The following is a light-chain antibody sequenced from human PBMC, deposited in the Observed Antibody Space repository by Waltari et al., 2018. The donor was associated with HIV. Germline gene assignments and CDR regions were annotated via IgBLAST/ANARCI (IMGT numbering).Light chain of an antibody. CDR3: QQYYSTWT. J-gene: IGKJ1*01. V-gene: IGKV4-1*01. Sequence: DIVMTQSPDSLAVSLGERDTINCKSSQSVLYSYANTNNLACYQQKPGQPPKVLIYWASTRESVVPDRFSGSGSGTDFALTISSLQAEDVAVYYCQQYYSTWTFGQGTKVEIK. CDR1: QSVLYSYANTNN. CDR2: WAS.